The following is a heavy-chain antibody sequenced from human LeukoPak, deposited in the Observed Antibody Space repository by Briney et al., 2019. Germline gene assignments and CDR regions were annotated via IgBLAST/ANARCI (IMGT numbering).Heavy chain of an antibody. CDR3: ANTFRGCSSTSCSLNWFDP. Sequence: ASAKVSCKASGYTFTSYGISWVRQAPGQGLEWMGWISAYNGNTNYAQKLQGRVTMTTDTSTSTAYMELRSLRSDDTAVYYCANTFRGCSSTSCSLNWFDPWGQGTLVTVSS. V-gene: IGHV1-18*01. J-gene: IGHJ5*02. CDR1: GYTFTSYG. D-gene: IGHD2-2*01. CDR2: ISAYNGNT.